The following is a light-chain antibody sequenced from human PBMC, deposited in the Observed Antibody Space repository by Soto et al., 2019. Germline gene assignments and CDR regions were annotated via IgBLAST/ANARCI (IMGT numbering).Light chain of an antibody. CDR3: QQSYSTPYT. CDR2: AAS. J-gene: IGKJ2*01. V-gene: IGKV1-39*01. CDR1: QSTSIY. Sequence: DIQMTQSPSSLSASVGDRVTITCRAGQSTSIYVNWYQQKPGKAPKLLIYAASSLQSGVPSRFSGSESGTAFTLTISSLQPEDFANYYCQQSYSTPYTFGQGTKLEIK.